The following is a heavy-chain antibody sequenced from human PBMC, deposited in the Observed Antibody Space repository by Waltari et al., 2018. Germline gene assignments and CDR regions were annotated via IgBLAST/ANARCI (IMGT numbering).Heavy chain of an antibody. CDR2: INHSGST. CDR1: GGSFSGYY. V-gene: IGHV4-34*01. D-gene: IGHD5-12*01. CDR3: ARVSRDGYNVRYFDY. J-gene: IGHJ4*02. Sequence: QVQLQQWGAGLLKPSETLSLTCAVYGGSFSGYYWSWIRQPPGKGLEWIGEINHSGSTNYNPSLKSRVTISVDTSKNQFSLKLSSVTAADTAVYYCARVSRDGYNVRYFDYWGQGTLVTVSS.